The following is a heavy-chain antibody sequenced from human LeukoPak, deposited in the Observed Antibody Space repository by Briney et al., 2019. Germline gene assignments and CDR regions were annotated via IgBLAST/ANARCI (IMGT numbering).Heavy chain of an antibody. Sequence: GESLKISCKGSGYSFTSYWIAWVRQMPGKGLDWMGIIYPGDSDSRYSASFQGQVTISADKSSRIAYLQWSSLKASDTAMYYCARVRSGDYSEDAFDIWGQGTMVTVSS. J-gene: IGHJ3*02. D-gene: IGHD1-26*01. V-gene: IGHV5-51*01. CDR1: GYSFTSYW. CDR2: IYPGDSDS. CDR3: ARVRSGDYSEDAFDI.